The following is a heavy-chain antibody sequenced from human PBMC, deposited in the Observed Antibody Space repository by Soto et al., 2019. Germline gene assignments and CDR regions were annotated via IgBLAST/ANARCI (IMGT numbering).Heavy chain of an antibody. V-gene: IGHV3-23*01. Sequence: DVHLLESGGHLVQPGGSLRLSCAASGFTFSSYAMSWVRQAPGKGLEWVSSVSAGGDMTYYSDSVKGRFTISRDNSNTAPFLQMNRLRIEDTALYYCARGDRGGSGSPASYYYSGLDVWGQGTTVTVS. J-gene: IGHJ6*02. D-gene: IGHD3-10*01. CDR3: ARGDRGGSGSPASYYYSGLDV. CDR1: GFTFSSYA. CDR2: VSAGGDMT.